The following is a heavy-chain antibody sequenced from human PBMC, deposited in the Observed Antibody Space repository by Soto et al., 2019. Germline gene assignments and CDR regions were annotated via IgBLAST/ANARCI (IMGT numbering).Heavy chain of an antibody. V-gene: IGHV3-33*01. CDR2: IWYDGSNK. J-gene: IGHJ6*02. D-gene: IGHD1-1*01. CDR1: GFTFSSYG. Sequence: QVQLVESGGGVVQPGRSLRLSCAASGFTFSSYGMHWVRQAPGKGLEWVAVIWYDGSNKYYADSVKGRFTISRDNSKNTLYLQMNSLSAEDTAVYYCARPNWNEYYYGMDVWGQGTTVTVSS. CDR3: ARPNWNEYYYGMDV.